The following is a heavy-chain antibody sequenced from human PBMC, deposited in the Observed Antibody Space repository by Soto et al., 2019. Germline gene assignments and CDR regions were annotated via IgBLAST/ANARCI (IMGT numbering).Heavy chain of an antibody. CDR2: ISSSSSYI. V-gene: IGHV3-21*01. D-gene: IGHD4-17*01. Sequence: GGSLRLSCAASGFTFSSYSMNWVRQAPGKGLEWVSSISSSSSYIYYADSVKGRFTISRDNAKNSLYLQMNSLRAEDTAVYYCARAVYGDYDFGDYWGQGTLVTVSS. J-gene: IGHJ4*02. CDR3: ARAVYGDYDFGDY. CDR1: GFTFSSYS.